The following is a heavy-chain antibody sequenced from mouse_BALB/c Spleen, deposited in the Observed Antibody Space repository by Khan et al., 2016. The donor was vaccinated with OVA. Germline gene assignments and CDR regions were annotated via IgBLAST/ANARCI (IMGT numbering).Heavy chain of an antibody. CDR3: ARGGDGYFYFDY. Sequence: QVQLQQSGAELARPGASVKLSCKASGYTFTSYWMQWVKQRPGQGLEWIGAIYPGDGDTRYTQKFQGKATLTADKSSSTACMQLSSLASEDSAVYYCARGGDGYFYFDYWGQGTTLTVSS. V-gene: IGHV1-87*01. CDR1: GYTFTSYW. CDR2: IYPGDGDT. D-gene: IGHD2-3*01. J-gene: IGHJ2*01.